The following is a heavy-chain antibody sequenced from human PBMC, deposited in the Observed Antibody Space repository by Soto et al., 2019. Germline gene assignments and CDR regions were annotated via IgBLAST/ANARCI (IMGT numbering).Heavy chain of an antibody. J-gene: IGHJ5*02. CDR3: ATQEVGGTYVYTFDP. CDR2: IYYSGST. V-gene: IGHV4-39*01. Sequence: SETLSLTCTVSGGSITSSSYYWGWIRQPPGKGLEWIGSIYYSGSTYYNPSLKNRVTISVDTSKNQFSLKLSSVTAADTAVYYCATQEVGGTYVYTFDPWGQGTLVTVSS. D-gene: IGHD1-26*01. CDR1: GGSITSSSYY.